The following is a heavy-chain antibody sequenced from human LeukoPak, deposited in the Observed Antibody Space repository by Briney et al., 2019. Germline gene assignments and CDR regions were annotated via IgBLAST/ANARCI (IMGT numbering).Heavy chain of an antibody. V-gene: IGHV3-7*01. CDR3: ARRFHFCGGDCYSYLDY. D-gene: IGHD2-21*02. Sequence: GGSLRLSCAASGFTFSDYYMSWVRQAPGKGLEWVANIKQDGSEKYYVDSVKGRFTISRDNAKNSLYLQMSSLRAEDTAVYYCARRFHFCGGDCYSYLDYWGQGTLVTVSS. CDR1: GFTFSDYY. CDR2: IKQDGSEK. J-gene: IGHJ4*02.